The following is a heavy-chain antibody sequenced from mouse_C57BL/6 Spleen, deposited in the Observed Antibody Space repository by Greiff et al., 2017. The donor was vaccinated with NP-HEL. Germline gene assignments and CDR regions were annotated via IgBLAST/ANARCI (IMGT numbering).Heavy chain of an antibody. CDR1: GYTFTSYG. Sequence: QVQLQQSGAELARPGASVKLSCKASGYTFTSYGISWVKQRTGQGLEWIGEIYPRSGNTYYNEKFKGKATLTADKSSSTAYMELRSLTSEDSAVYFCARWNDYDGCRFAYWGQGTLVTVSA. CDR2: IYPRSGNT. V-gene: IGHV1-81*01. D-gene: IGHD2-4*01. CDR3: ARWNDYDGCRFAY. J-gene: IGHJ3*01.